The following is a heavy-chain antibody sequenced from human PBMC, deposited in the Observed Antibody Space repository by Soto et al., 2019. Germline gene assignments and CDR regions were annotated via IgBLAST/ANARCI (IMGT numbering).Heavy chain of an antibody. V-gene: IGHV1-69*13. CDR1: GGTFSSYA. Sequence: SVKVSCKASGGTFSSYAISWVRQAPGQGLEWMGGIIPIFGTANYAQKFQGRVTITADESTSTAYMELSSLRSEDTAVYYCARKIRPYDSSGYYGYWGKETRFTVPS. CDR3: ARKIRPYDSSGYYGY. D-gene: IGHD3-22*01. J-gene: IGHJ4*02. CDR2: IIPIFGTA.